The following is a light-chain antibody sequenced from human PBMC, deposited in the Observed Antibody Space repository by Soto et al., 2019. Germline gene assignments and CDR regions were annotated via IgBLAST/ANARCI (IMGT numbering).Light chain of an antibody. CDR2: EVS. CDR3: SSYATSSTLA. V-gene: IGLV2-14*01. J-gene: IGLJ3*02. Sequence: QSVLTQPASVSGSPGQSITITCTGTSSDVGGYNYVSWYQHHPGKAPKLMIYEVSDRPSGVSNRFSGSKSGNTASLTISGLQAEDEADYSCSSYATSSTLAFGGGTKLTVL. CDR1: SSDVGGYNY.